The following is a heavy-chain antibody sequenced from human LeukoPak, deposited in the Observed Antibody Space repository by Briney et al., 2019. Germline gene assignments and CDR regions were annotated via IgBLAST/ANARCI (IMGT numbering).Heavy chain of an antibody. Sequence: ASVKVSCKASGYTFTDYYMHWVRQAPGQGPEWMGWISTNRGGTNYARKFKGRVTMTRDTSISTAYMELNSLTSDDTAVYYCARGTEAAGTMGVWGKGTTVTISS. CDR1: GYTFTDYY. CDR3: ARGTEAAGTMGV. V-gene: IGHV1-2*02. CDR2: ISTNRGGT. D-gene: IGHD6-13*01. J-gene: IGHJ6*03.